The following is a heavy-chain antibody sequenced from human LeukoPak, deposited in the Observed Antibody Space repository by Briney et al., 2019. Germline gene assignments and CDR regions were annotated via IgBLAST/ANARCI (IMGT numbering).Heavy chain of an antibody. CDR3: ARGQINYDSSGYYYGYFQH. Sequence: SVKVSCKASVGTFSSYAISWVRQAPGQGLEWMGGIIPIFGTANYAQKFQGRVTITTAESTSTAYMELSSLRSEDTAVYYCARGQINYDSSGYYYGYFQHWGQGTLVTVSS. CDR1: VGTFSSYA. D-gene: IGHD3-22*01. J-gene: IGHJ1*01. CDR2: IIPIFGTA. V-gene: IGHV1-69*05.